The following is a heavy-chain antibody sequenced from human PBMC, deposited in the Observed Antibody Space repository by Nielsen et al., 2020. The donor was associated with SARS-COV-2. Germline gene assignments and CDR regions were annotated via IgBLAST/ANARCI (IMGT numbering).Heavy chain of an antibody. CDR3: AKFGGYDSYYYGMDV. J-gene: IGHJ6*02. CDR2: ISWNSGSI. CDR1: GFTFDDYA. Sequence: SLKISCAASGFTFDDYAMHWVRQAPGKGLEWVSGISWNSGSIGYADSVEGRFTISRDNAKNSLYLQMNSLRAEDTALYYCAKFGGYDSYYYGMDVWGQGTTVTVSS. D-gene: IGHD5-12*01. V-gene: IGHV3-9*01.